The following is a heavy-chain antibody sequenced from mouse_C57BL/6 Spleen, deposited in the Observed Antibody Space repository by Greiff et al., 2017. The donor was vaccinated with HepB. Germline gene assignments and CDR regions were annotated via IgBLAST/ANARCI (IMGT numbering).Heavy chain of an antibody. CDR2: IWGVGST. CDR3: ATRYDYGAWFAY. V-gene: IGHV2-6*01. Sequence: VQGVESGPGLVAPSQSLSITCTVSGFSLTSYGVDWVRQSPGKGLEWLGVIWGVGSTNYNSALKSRLSISKDNSKSQVFLKMNSLQTDDTAMYYCATRYDYGAWFAYWGQGTLVTVSA. D-gene: IGHD2-4*01. CDR1: GFSLTSYG. J-gene: IGHJ3*01.